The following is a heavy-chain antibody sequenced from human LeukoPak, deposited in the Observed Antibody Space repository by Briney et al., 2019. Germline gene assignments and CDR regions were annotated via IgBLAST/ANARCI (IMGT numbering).Heavy chain of an antibody. D-gene: IGHD3-22*01. CDR2: IYSGGST. CDR3: AREGYYYDSSGYGYYYGMDV. Sequence: GGSLRLSCAASGFTFSNAWMSWVRQAPGKGLEWVSVIYSGGSTYYADSVKGRFTISRDNSKNTLYLQMNSLRAEDTAVYYCAREGYYYDSSGYGYYYGMDVWGQGTTVTVSS. V-gene: IGHV3-53*01. CDR1: GFTFSNAW. J-gene: IGHJ6*02.